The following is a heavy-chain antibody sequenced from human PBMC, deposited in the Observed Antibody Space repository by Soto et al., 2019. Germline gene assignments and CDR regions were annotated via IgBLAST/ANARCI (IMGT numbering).Heavy chain of an antibody. D-gene: IGHD3-3*01. CDR1: GFTFSSYA. V-gene: IGHV3-30*18. J-gene: IGHJ6*02. Sequence: GGSLRLSCSVSGFTFSSYAMGWVRQAPGKGLEWVALISDDGSDKDYADSVKGRFTISRDNSKNTLYLQMNSLRPEDTAVYYCAKTLRFLELALDYYYGMDVWGQGTTVTV. CDR2: ISDDGSDK. CDR3: AKTLRFLELALDYYYGMDV.